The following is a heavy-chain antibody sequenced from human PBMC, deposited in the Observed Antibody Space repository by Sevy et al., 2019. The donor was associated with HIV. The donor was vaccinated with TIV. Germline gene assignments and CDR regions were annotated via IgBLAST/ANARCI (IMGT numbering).Heavy chain of an antibody. V-gene: IGHV3-53*01. CDR1: GFSVSNSY. CDR3: ARWSVYYYDSSGYYTTGHAFDI. J-gene: IGHJ3*02. Sequence: GGSLRLSCAASGFSVSNSYMSWVRQAPGKGLQWVSVIYSGDSTYYTDSVKGRFTISRDNSKNTLYLQMNSLRAEDTAVYYCARWSVYYYDSSGYYTTGHAFDIWGQGTMVIVSS. CDR2: IYSGDST. D-gene: IGHD3-22*01.